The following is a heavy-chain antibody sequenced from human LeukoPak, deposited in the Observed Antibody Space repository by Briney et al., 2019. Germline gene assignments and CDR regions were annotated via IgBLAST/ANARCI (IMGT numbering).Heavy chain of an antibody. CDR1: GGTFSSYA. CDR3: ARGAGCSGGNCYLFDY. Sequence: ASVKVSCKASGGTFSSYAISWVRQAPGQGLEWMGGIIPIFGTANYAQKFQGRVTITADESTSTAYMELSSLRSEGTAVYYCARGAGCSGGNCYLFDYWGQGTLVTVSS. D-gene: IGHD2-15*01. CDR2: IIPIFGTA. J-gene: IGHJ4*02. V-gene: IGHV1-69*13.